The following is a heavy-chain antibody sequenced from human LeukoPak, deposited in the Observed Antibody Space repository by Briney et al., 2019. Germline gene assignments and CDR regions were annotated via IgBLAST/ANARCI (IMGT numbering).Heavy chain of an antibody. CDR2: VKSKTAGGTT. D-gene: IGHD1-26*01. CDR3: AKDGRKVGAKTDY. V-gene: IGHV3-15*01. J-gene: IGHJ4*02. Sequence: GGSLRLSCAASGFTFSNAWMSWVRQAPGKGLEWVGRVKSKTAGGTTGYAAPVKGRFTISRDDSKNTLYLQMNSLRAEDTAVYYCAKDGRKVGAKTDYWGQGTLVTVSS. CDR1: GFTFSNAW.